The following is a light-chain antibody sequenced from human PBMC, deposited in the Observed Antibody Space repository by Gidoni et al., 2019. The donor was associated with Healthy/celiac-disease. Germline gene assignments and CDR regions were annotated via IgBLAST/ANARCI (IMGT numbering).Light chain of an antibody. CDR1: QSVSSY. V-gene: IGKV3-11*01. Sequence: EIVLTQSPATLSFSPGERATLSCRASQSVSSYLAWYQQKPGQAPRLLNSDASNRATGIPARFSGSGAGTDFTLTISRLEPEDFAVYYCQQRSNWPGTFGPGTKVDIK. J-gene: IGKJ3*01. CDR3: QQRSNWPGT. CDR2: DAS.